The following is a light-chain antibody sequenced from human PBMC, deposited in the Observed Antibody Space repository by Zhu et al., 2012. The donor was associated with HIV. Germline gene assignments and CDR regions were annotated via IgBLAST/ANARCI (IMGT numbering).Light chain of an antibody. V-gene: IGKV3-20*01. J-gene: IGKJ4*01. CDR2: GAS. CDR3: QQYGMSPLT. Sequence: EIVLTQSPGTLTLSPGEGATLSCRASQSVSNYYLAWYQQKPGQAPRLLVYGASQRASGIPGRFSGSGSGTDFTLTISRLEPEDFAVYYCQQYGMSPLTFGGGDQGGDQT. CDR1: QSVSNYY.